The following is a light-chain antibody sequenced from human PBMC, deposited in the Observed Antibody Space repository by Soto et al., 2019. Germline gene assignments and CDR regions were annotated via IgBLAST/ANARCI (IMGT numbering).Light chain of an antibody. J-gene: IGKJ1*01. V-gene: IGKV1-16*02. CDR2: EAS. CDR1: QDITND. CDR3: LQYHAYHRT. Sequence: DIPMTQSPSALSASEGDRFTITCRASQDITNDLDWFQQKPGKAPKSLIYEASILHSGVPSKFSGSGFGTDFTLTISSLQPEDFATYFCLQYHAYHRTFGQGTKVDIK.